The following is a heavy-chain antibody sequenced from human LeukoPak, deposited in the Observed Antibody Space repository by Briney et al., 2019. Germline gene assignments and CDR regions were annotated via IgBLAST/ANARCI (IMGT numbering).Heavy chain of an antibody. CDR3: ARSGVARKNWFDP. CDR2: INPSGGST. J-gene: IGHJ5*02. D-gene: IGHD3-3*01. Sequence: ASVKVSCKASGYTFTSYYMHWVRQAPGQGLEWMGIINPSGGSTSYAQKFQGRVTMTRDMSTSTVYTELSSLRSEDTAVYYCARSGVARKNWFDPWGQGTLVTVSS. CDR1: GYTFTSYY. V-gene: IGHV1-46*01.